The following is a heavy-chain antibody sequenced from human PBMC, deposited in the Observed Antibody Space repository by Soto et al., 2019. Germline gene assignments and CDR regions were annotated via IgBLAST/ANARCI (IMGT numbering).Heavy chain of an antibody. Sequence: SLIRKHPGKGLEWIAHISYRGTTYYSPSLKSRATISIDTSENHFSLNLRSVTAADTAVYYCARATLGRGGYNFCFAPWGRGTLVTVSS. CDR2: ISYRGTT. J-gene: IGHJ5*02. D-gene: IGHD2-15*01. V-gene: IGHV4-31*02. CDR3: ARATLGRGGYNFCFAP.